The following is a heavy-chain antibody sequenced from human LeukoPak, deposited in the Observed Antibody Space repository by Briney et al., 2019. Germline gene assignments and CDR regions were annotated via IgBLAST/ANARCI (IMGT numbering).Heavy chain of an antibody. V-gene: IGHV4-30-4*01. D-gene: IGHD2-21*02. CDR2: IYYSGST. J-gene: IGHJ4*02. CDR1: GGSISSGDKS. CDR3: ARVTRWAGLDF. Sequence: SQTLSLTCNVSGGSISSGDKSWSWIRQPPGKGLEWIGYIYYSGSTYYNPSLKSRLTISVDTSENQFSLHLTSVTAADTAVYFCARVTRWAGLDFWGQGTLVTVSS.